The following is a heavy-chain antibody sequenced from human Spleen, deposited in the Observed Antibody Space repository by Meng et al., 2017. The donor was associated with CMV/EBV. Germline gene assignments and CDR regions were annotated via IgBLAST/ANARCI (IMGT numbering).Heavy chain of an antibody. CDR3: ARTSSWYASDF. CDR1: GGSISGYH. CDR2: IYYSGCT. V-gene: IGHV4-59*01. D-gene: IGHD6-13*01. Sequence: SETLSLTCTVSGGSISGYHWSWIRQPPGKGLEWIGYIYYSGCTNYNPSLNSRFTISIDTSKSQFSLKVFSVTAADTAVYYCARTSSWYASDFWGQGALVTVSS. J-gene: IGHJ4*02.